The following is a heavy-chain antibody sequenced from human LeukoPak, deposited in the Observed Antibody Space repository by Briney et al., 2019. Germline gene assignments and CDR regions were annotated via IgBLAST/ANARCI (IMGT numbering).Heavy chain of an antibody. D-gene: IGHD3-22*01. V-gene: IGHV1-8*01. CDR2: MNPNSGNT. Sequence: ASVKVSCKSSVCIYTNYDINWVRQATGQGLERMGWMNPNSGNTGHAQKFQGRVTMTSNTSISTAYMELSRLRSQDTAVYYCASAGEYYSDSSGYYKYFQHWGQGTLVTVSS. CDR1: VCIYTNYD. CDR3: ASAGEYYSDSSGYYKYFQH. J-gene: IGHJ1*01.